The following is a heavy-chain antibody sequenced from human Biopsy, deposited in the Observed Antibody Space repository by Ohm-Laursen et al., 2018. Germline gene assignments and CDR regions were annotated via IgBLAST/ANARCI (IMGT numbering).Heavy chain of an antibody. Sequence: QSLSLTCAISGDSISNKDAAWDWLRRSPSRGLEWLGRTYYRTQWFFDYAVFVRSRISIKPDTSKNQFSLELNSVTPEDTAVYFCARETPTGIPFNWFDPWGQGTLVTVSS. V-gene: IGHV6-1*01. J-gene: IGHJ5*02. CDR2: TYYRTQWFF. D-gene: IGHD1-1*01. CDR1: GDSISNKDAA. CDR3: ARETPTGIPFNWFDP.